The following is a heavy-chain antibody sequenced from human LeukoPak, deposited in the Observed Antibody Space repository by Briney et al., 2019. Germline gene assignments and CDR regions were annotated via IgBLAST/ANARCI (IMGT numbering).Heavy chain of an antibody. J-gene: IGHJ3*02. CDR1: GFTVSSNY. CDR2: IYSGGST. V-gene: IGHV3-66*02. Sequence: PGGSLRLSCAASGFTVSSNYMSWVRQAPGKGLEWVSVIYSGGSTYYADSVKGRFTISRDNSKNTLYLQMNSLRAEGTAVYYCARSFLGYCSSTSCGDAFDIWGQGTMVTVSS. D-gene: IGHD2-2*01. CDR3: ARSFLGYCSSTSCGDAFDI.